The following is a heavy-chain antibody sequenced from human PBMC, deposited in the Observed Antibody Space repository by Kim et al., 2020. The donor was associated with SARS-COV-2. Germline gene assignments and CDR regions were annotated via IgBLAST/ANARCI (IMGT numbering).Heavy chain of an antibody. D-gene: IGHD1-1*01. Sequence: ASVKVSCKASGYTFTSYGISWVRQAPGQGLEWMGWISAYNGNTNYAQKLQGRVTMTTDTSTSTAYMELRSLRSDDTAVYYCARRPGAGTTMIYYYYGMDVWGQGTTVTVSS. J-gene: IGHJ6*02. CDR3: ARRPGAGTTMIYYYYGMDV. V-gene: IGHV1-18*01. CDR2: ISAYNGNT. CDR1: GYTFTSYG.